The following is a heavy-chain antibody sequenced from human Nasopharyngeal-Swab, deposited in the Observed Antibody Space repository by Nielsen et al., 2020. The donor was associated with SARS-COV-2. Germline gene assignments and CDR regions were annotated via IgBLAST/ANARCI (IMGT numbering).Heavy chain of an antibody. CDR3: ARGGDGGLAHFDY. D-gene: IGHD2-21*01. Sequence: SETLSLTCTVSGGSISNYYWSWIRQPPGKRLEWIGYIYNSGRTTDYNPSLKSRVTISLDTSKNQFSLKLSSVTGADTAVYYCARGGDGGLAHFDYWGQGNLVTVS. J-gene: IGHJ4*02. CDR1: GGSISNYY. CDR2: IYNSGRTT. V-gene: IGHV4-59*01.